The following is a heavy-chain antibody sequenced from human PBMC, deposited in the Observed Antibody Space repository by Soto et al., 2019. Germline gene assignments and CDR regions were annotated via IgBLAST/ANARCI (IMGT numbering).Heavy chain of an antibody. V-gene: IGHV3-23*01. D-gene: IGHD3-16*01. CDR3: GKGGQVGGGGYFDY. Sequence: EVQLLESGGGLVQPGGSLRLSCAASGFTFSSYAMSWVRQAPGKGLEWVSGISGSGGSTYYADSVKGRFTISRDNSKNPVVLQMTRLGAGAAAIFWRGKGGQVGGGGYFDYWGQGTLVTVSS. J-gene: IGHJ4*02. CDR1: GFTFSSYA. CDR2: ISGSGGST.